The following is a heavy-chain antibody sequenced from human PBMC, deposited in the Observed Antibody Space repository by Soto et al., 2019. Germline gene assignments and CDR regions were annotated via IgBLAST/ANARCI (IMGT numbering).Heavy chain of an antibody. Sequence: SETLSLTCAVYGGSFSGYYWSWIRQPPGKGLEWIGEINHSGSTNYNPSLKSRVTISVDTSKNQFSLKLSSVTAADTALYYCPSTTNSGSYENWFDPWGQGTLVTVSS. CDR2: INHSGST. V-gene: IGHV4-34*01. CDR1: GGSFSGYY. J-gene: IGHJ5*02. CDR3: PSTTNSGSYENWFDP. D-gene: IGHD1-26*01.